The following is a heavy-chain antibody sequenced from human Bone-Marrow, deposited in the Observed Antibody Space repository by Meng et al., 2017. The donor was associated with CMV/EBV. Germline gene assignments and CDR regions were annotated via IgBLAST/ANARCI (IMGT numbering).Heavy chain of an antibody. CDR3: AKTHCSSTSCKGHYFDY. CDR1: GFTFDDYA. CDR2: ISWNSGSI. Sequence: GGSLRLSCAASGFTFDDYAMHWVRQAPGKGLEWVSGISWNSGSIGYADSVKGRFTISRDNAKNSLYLQMNSLRAEDTALYYCAKTHCSSTSCKGHYFDYWGQGTRVTVSS. D-gene: IGHD2-2*01. J-gene: IGHJ4*02. V-gene: IGHV3-9*01.